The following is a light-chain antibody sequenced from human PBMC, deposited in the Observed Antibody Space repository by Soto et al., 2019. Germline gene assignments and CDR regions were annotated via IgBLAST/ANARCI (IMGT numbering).Light chain of an antibody. J-gene: IGLJ1*01. V-gene: IGLV2-11*01. CDR2: DVN. Sequence: QSFLTQPRSVSGSPGQSVTISCTGTSSDVGGYNYVSWYQQHPGKAPKLMIYDVNKRPSGVPDRFSGSRSGNTASLTISGLQAEDEADYYCCSYAGSYTLVFGTGTKVTVL. CDR1: SSDVGGYNY. CDR3: CSYAGSYTLV.